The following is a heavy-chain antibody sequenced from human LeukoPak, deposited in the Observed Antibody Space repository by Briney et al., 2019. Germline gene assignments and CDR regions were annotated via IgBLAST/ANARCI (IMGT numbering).Heavy chain of an antibody. Sequence: ASVKVSCKASGYTFTSYGISWVRQAPGQGLEWMGWISAYNGNTNYAQKLQDRVTMTTDASTSTASMELRSLRSDDTAVYYCARAGQLERRYYYYYAMDVWGQGTTVTVSS. CDR2: ISAYNGNT. CDR1: GYTFTSYG. V-gene: IGHV1-18*01. CDR3: ARAGQLERRYYYYYAMDV. D-gene: IGHD1-1*01. J-gene: IGHJ6*02.